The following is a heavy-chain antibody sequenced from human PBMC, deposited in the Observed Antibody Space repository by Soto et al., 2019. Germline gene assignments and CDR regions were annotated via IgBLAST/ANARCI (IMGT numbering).Heavy chain of an antibody. V-gene: IGHV3-30-3*01. J-gene: IGHJ4*02. CDR3: ARALAVDTAMAPDY. CDR2: ISYDGSNK. CDR1: GFTFSSYA. Sequence: GGSLRLSCAASGFTFSSYAMHWVRQAPGKGLEWVAVISYDGSNKYYADSVKGRFTISRDNSKNTLYLQMNSLRAEDTAVYYCARALAVDTAMAPDYWGQGTLVTSPQ. D-gene: IGHD5-18*01.